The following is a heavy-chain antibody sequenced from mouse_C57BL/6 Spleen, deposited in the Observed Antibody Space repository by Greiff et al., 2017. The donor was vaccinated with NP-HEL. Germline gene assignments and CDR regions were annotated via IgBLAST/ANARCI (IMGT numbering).Heavy chain of an antibody. J-gene: IGHJ2*01. D-gene: IGHD1-1*01. CDR1: GFTFSDYG. Sequence: EVKLVESGGGLVKPGGSLKLSCAASGFTFSDYGMHWVRQAPEKGLEWVAYISSGSSTIYYADTVKGRFTISRDNAKNTLFLQMTSLRSEDTAMYYCARPGDYGSSYYFDYWGQGTTLTVSS. V-gene: IGHV5-17*01. CDR2: ISSGSSTI. CDR3: ARPGDYGSSYYFDY.